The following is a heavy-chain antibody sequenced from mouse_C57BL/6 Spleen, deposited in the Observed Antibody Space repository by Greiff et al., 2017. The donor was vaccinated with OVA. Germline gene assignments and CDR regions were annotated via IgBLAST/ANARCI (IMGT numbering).Heavy chain of an antibody. CDR1: GYSITSGYY. V-gene: IGHV3-6*01. J-gene: IGHJ4*01. CDR2: ISYDGSN. D-gene: IGHD2-4*01. CDR3: ARGNDYEDYAMDY. Sequence: EVKLQESGPGLVKPSQSLSLTCSVTGYSITSGYYWNWIRQFPGNKLEWMGYISYDGSNNYNPSLKNRISITRDTSKNQFFLKLNSVTTEDTATYYCARGNDYEDYAMDYWGQGTSVTVSS.